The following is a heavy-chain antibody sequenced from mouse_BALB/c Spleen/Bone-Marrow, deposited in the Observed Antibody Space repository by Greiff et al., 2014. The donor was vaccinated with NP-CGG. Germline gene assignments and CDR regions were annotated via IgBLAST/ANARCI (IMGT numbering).Heavy chain of an antibody. CDR3: ARGGIRYAMDY. CDR1: GYSFTGYN. Sequence: VQLQQSGPELGKPGASVKISCTASGYSFTGYNMNWVKQSNGKSPEWIGNIDPYYGGTTYNQKFKDKATLTVDKSSSTAYMQLKSLTSEDSAVYYCARGGIRYAMDYWGQGTSVTVSS. V-gene: IGHV1-39*01. J-gene: IGHJ4*01. CDR2: IDPYYGGT. D-gene: IGHD2-4*01.